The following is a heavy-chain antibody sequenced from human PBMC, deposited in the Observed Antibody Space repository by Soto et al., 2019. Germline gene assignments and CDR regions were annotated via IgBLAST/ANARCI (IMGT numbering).Heavy chain of an antibody. CDR2: IYSGGNT. Sequence: EVQLVESGGGLIQPGGSLRLSCAASGFTVSNNYMRWVRQAPGKGLEWVSLIYSGGNTHYADSVKGRFTISRDNSKNTLFLQMNSLRVEDTAVYYCARDPPGIAASGAGGWGQGTLVTVPS. D-gene: IGHD6-13*01. V-gene: IGHV3-53*01. J-gene: IGHJ4*02. CDR1: GFTVSNNY. CDR3: ARDPPGIAASGAGG.